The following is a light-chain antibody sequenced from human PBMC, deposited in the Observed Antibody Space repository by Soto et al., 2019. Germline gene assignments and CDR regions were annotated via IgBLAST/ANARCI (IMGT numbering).Light chain of an antibody. CDR3: QQYGSSSWT. CDR1: QSVSSSY. CDR2: GAS. J-gene: IGKJ1*01. Sequence: ESVLIQSPGTLSLSKGERATLSCRASQSVSSSYLAWYQQKPGQAPRLLIYGASSRATGIPDRFSGSGSGTDFTLTISRLEPEDFAVYYCQQYGSSSWTFGQGTKVDIK. V-gene: IGKV3-20*01.